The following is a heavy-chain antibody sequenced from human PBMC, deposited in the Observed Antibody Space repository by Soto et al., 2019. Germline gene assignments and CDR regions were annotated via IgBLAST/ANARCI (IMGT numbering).Heavy chain of an antibody. CDR3: ARAVAARPRLGYYYYGMDV. Sequence: VLGDSSTRLYWCWLLQHQVKGLEWIGYIYYSGSTNYNPSLKSRVTISVDTSKNQFSLKLSSVTAADTAVYYCARAVAARPRLGYYYYGMDVWGQGTTVTV. D-gene: IGHD6-6*01. J-gene: IGHJ6*02. V-gene: IGHV4-59*01. CDR2: IYYSGST. CDR1: GDSSTRLY.